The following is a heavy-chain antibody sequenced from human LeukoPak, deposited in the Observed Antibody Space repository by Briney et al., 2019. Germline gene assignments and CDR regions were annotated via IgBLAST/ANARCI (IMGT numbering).Heavy chain of an antibody. CDR2: INHSGST. CDR3: ARGRVTRRFDY. Sequence: PSETLSLTCAVYGGSFSGYYWSWIRQPPGKGLEWIGEINHSGSTNYNPSLKGRVTISVDTSKNQFSLKLSSVTAADTAVYYCARGRVTRRFDYWGPGTLVTVSS. CDR1: GGSFSGYY. V-gene: IGHV4-34*01. J-gene: IGHJ4*02.